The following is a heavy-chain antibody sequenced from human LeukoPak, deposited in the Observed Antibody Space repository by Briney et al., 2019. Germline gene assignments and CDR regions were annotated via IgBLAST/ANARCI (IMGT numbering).Heavy chain of an antibody. V-gene: IGHV3-66*02. Sequence: GGSLRLSCAASGFTVSSSYMSWVRQAPGKGLEWVSVIYAGGTTHYADSVKGRFTISRDNSVNTLYLQMNSLRTEDMAVYRCARAFVTAAGFFDTWGRGTLVTVSS. D-gene: IGHD6-13*01. CDR3: ARAFVTAAGFFDT. CDR2: IYAGGTT. CDR1: GFTVSSSY. J-gene: IGHJ4*02.